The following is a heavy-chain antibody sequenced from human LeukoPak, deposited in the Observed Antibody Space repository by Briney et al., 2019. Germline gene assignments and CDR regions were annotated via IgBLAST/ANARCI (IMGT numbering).Heavy chain of an antibody. CDR1: GFTFSTYA. CDR2: IGGSDGRT. CDR3: AKDSSSYDWGYMDV. Sequence: GGSLRLSCAASGFTFSTYAMSWVRQAPGKGLEWVSLIGGSDGRTRYADSVKGRFTISRDNSKNTLYLQMNSLRAEDTAVYYCAKDSSSYDWGYMDVWGKGTTVTISS. D-gene: IGHD3-22*01. V-gene: IGHV3-23*01. J-gene: IGHJ6*03.